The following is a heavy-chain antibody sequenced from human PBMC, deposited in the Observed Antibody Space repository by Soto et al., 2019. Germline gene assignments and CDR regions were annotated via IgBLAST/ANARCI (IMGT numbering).Heavy chain of an antibody. CDR2: IGTAGDT. J-gene: IGHJ6*02. CDR1: GFTFSSYD. V-gene: IGHV3-13*01. CDR3: ARGHFWSQLMLTVTTYGMDV. Sequence: GGSLRLSCAASGFTFSSYDMHWVRQATGKGLEWVSAIGTAGDTYYPGSVKGRFTISRENAKNSLYLQMNSLRAEDTAVYYCARGHFWSQLMLTVTTYGMDVWGQGTTVTVSS. D-gene: IGHD3-16*01.